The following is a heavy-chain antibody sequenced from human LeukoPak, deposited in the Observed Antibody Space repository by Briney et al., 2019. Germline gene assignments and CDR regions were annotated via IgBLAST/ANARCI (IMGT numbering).Heavy chain of an antibody. Sequence: SETLSLTCTVSGGSISNSGYYWAWIRQPPGKGLEWIGSIYYSGSTYYNPSLKSRVTISVDTSKNQFSLKLSSVTAADTAVYYCAGWGLMGYKWNDVADFWGQGTLVSVSS. CDR2: IYYSGST. J-gene: IGHJ4*02. V-gene: IGHV4-39*01. D-gene: IGHD1-1*01. CDR1: GGSISNSGYY. CDR3: AGWGLMGYKWNDVADF.